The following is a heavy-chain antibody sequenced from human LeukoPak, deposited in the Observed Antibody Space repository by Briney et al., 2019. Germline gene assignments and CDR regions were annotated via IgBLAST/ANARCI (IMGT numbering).Heavy chain of an antibody. D-gene: IGHD5-18*01. V-gene: IGHV3-23*01. CDR3: ANMAAGGYSYAIDY. Sequence: PGGSLRLSSAASGVTFSNHAMSWVRQAPGKGLEWVSGITGSGGSTYHAESVKGRFTISRDNSKNTLYLEMNSLRAEDTAVYYCANMAAGGYSYAIDYWGQGTLVTVSS. J-gene: IGHJ4*02. CDR2: ITGSGGST. CDR1: GVTFSNHA.